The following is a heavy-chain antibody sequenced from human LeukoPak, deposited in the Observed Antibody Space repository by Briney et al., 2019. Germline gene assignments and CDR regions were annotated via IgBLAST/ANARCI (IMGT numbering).Heavy chain of an antibody. V-gene: IGHV3-23*01. D-gene: IGHD2-2*01. J-gene: IGHJ4*02. CDR1: GLTFSSYA. Sequence: GGSLRLSCAASGLTFSSYAMSCVRQAPGKGLEWVSAISGSGGSTYYADSVKGRFTISRDDSQNTLYLQMNSLSAEDTAVYYCAKVETSGGANCYALDYWGQGTLVTVSS. CDR3: AKVETSGGANCYALDY. CDR2: ISGSGGST.